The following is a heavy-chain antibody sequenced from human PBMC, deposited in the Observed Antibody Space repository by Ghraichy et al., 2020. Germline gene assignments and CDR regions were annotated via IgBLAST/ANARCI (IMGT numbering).Heavy chain of an antibody. V-gene: IGHV3-74*01. Sequence: GGSLRLSCAASGFTFSSYWMHWVRQAPGKGLVWVSRINSDGSSTSYADSVKGRFTISRDNAKNTLYLQMNSLRAEDTAVYYCARDLYYYDSSGYTLGPDYWGQGTLVTVSS. CDR1: GFTFSSYW. D-gene: IGHD3-22*01. J-gene: IGHJ4*02. CDR3: ARDLYYYDSSGYTLGPDY. CDR2: INSDGSST.